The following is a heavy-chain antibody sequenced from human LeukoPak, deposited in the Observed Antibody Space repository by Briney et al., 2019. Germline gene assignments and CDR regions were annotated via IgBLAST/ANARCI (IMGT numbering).Heavy chain of an antibody. V-gene: IGHV3-23*01. D-gene: IGHD3-22*01. Sequence: GGSLRLSCEASGFYAMSWVRQAPGKGLEWVSAISGSGGRSYDADSVKGRFTISRDNAKNSLYLQMTSLRAEDTAVYYCARCPDYYDSSGYYYYYYMDVWGKGTTVTISS. CDR2: ISGSGGRS. J-gene: IGHJ6*03. CDR3: ARCPDYYDSSGYYYYYYMDV. CDR1: GFYA.